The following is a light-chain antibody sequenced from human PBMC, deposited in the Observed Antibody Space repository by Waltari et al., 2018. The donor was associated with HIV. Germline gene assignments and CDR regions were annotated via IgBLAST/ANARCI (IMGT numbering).Light chain of an antibody. CDR3: LLSYSGVRV. J-gene: IGLJ3*02. V-gene: IGLV7-46*01. CDR2: DTE. Sequence: QVVVTQEPSLSVSPGGTVTVTCASVTGSVSKNHYTRWIQLKPGQAPRTLIYDTEKRHPWTPGRVAGSLIGGRAALMLAGALPDDEADYYCLLSYSGVRVFGGGTKLTV. CDR1: TGSVSKNHY.